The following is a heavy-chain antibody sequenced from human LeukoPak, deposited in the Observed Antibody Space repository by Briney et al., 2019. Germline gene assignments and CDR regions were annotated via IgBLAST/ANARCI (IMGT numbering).Heavy chain of an antibody. D-gene: IGHD3-10*01. CDR1: GYTFTSYD. J-gene: IGHJ6*03. V-gene: IGHV1-8*01. CDR3: ASWNYGSGSYSGYMDV. CDR2: MNPNSGNT. Sequence: ASVKVSCEASGYTFTSYDINWVRQATGQGLEWMGWMNPNSGNTGYAQKFQGRVTMTRNTSISTAYMELSSLRSEDTAVYYCASWNYGSGSYSGYMDVWGKGTTVTVSS.